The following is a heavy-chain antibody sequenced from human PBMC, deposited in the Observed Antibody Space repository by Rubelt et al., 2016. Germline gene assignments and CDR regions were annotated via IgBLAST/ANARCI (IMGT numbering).Heavy chain of an antibody. CDR2: ISGYNGNT. CDR1: GYSFISYG. D-gene: IGHD4-11*01. Sequence: QVQLVQSGAEVKKPGASVKVSCKASGYSFISYGISWVRQAPGQGLEWMGWISGYNGNTNYALKLHGSGTMTKDTSTSTGYMELRSLRADDTAVYYCARGYGNYPPFDYWGQGTLVTVSS. CDR3: ARGYGNYPPFDY. V-gene: IGHV1-18*01. J-gene: IGHJ4*02.